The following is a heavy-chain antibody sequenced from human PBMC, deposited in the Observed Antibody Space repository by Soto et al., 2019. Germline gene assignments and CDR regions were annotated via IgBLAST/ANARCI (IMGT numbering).Heavy chain of an antibody. D-gene: IGHD3-10*01. Sequence: ASGKVSCQGSWYTVTNYALDWVRQAPGQRLEWMGWTNPGNGNTKYSQNFQGRVTITRDTSASTAYMELSGPRSEDTAVYYCARGAPPDYWGQGTLVTVSS. CDR3: ARGAPPDY. CDR2: TNPGNGNT. CDR1: WYTVTNYA. V-gene: IGHV1-3*01. J-gene: IGHJ4*02.